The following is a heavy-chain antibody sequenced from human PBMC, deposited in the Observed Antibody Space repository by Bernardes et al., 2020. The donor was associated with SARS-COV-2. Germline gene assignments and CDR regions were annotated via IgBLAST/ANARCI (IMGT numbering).Heavy chain of an antibody. CDR2: ISSSSSTI. D-gene: IGHD6-19*01. CDR1: GFTFSSYS. CDR3: AKDGGSSGWYADYFDY. J-gene: IGHJ4*02. V-gene: IGHV3-48*01. Sequence: GGSLRLSCAASGFTFSSYSMNWVRQAPGKGLEWVSYISSSSSTIYYADSVKGRFTISRDNAKNSLYLQMNSLRAEDTAVYYCAKDGGSSGWYADYFDYWGQGTLVTVSS.